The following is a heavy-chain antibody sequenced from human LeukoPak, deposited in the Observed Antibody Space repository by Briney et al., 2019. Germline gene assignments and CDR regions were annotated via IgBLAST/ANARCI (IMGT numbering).Heavy chain of an antibody. CDR3: ARLGSGYDSSLFDY. Sequence: SETLSLTCTVSADSLSSYYWSWIRQPPGKGLECVGYMYNSKTTNYNRSLESRVTISLDTSKNQCSLKLSSVTAAATAVYYCARLGSGYDSSLFDYWGQGTLVTVSS. CDR1: ADSLSSYY. J-gene: IGHJ4*02. D-gene: IGHD5-12*01. CDR2: MYNSKTT. V-gene: IGHV4-59*01.